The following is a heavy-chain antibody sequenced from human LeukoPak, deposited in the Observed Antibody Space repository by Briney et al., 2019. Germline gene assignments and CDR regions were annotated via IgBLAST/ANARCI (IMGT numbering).Heavy chain of an antibody. V-gene: IGHV4-39*01. CDR1: GGSISSSDYY. J-gene: IGHJ4*02. Sequence: SETLSLTCTVSGGSISSSDYYWGWIRQPPGKGLEWIGSIYYSGSTYYNPSLKSRVTTSVDTSKNQFSLKLSSVTAADSAMYYCWRTYYDSSGFVFDYWGQGTLVTVSS. CDR3: WRTYYDSSGFVFDY. D-gene: IGHD3-22*01. CDR2: IYYSGST.